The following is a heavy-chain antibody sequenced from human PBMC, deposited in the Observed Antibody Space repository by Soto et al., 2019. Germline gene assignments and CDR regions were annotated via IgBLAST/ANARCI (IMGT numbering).Heavy chain of an antibody. CDR3: ARHLHSDSVHISPVSPDY. Sequence: ESQKILCKASGYSFRSYWGGWVRQLHGKGLEWMGIIYPGDSNTRYSPSFQGQVTISADKSISTAFLQWSSLKAADSAMYYCARHLHSDSVHISPVSPDYWGQGILVTVSS. CDR1: GYSFRSYW. CDR2: IYPGDSNT. D-gene: IGHD4-4*01. V-gene: IGHV5-51*01. J-gene: IGHJ4*02.